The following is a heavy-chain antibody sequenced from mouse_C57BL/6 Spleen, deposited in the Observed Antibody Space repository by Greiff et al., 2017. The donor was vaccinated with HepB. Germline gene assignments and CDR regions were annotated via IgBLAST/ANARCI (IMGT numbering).Heavy chain of an antibody. CDR1: GYAFSSSW. Sequence: QVQLQQSGPELVKPGASVKISCKASGYAFSSSWMNWVKQRPGKGLEWIGRIYPGDGDTNYNGKFKGKATLTADKSSSTAYMQLSSLTSEDSAVYFCARGYGSSYDGYFDYWGQGTTLTVAS. D-gene: IGHD1-1*01. CDR2: IYPGDGDT. V-gene: IGHV1-82*01. J-gene: IGHJ2*01. CDR3: ARGYGSSYDGYFDY.